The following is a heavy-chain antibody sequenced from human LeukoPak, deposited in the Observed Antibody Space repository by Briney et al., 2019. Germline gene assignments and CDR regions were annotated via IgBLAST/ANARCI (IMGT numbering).Heavy chain of an antibody. D-gene: IGHD4/OR15-4a*01. J-gene: IGHJ4*02. CDR2: ISGRGGST. V-gene: IGHV3-23*01. CDR1: GFTFSSYA. CDR3: AKSGPNRFDY. Sequence: GGSLRLSCAASGFTFSSYAMSWVRQAPGKGLEWVSNISGRGGSTYYADSVKGRFTISRDDSKKTLYLQMNSLRAEDTAVYYCAKSGPNRFDYWGQGILVTVSS.